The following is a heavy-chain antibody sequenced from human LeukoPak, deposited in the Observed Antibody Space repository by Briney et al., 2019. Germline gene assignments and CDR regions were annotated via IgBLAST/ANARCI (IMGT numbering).Heavy chain of an antibody. CDR2: ISNNGGYT. CDR1: GFTFSSSA. Sequence: GGSLRLSCAASGFTFSSSAMSWVRQAPGKGLEWVSAISNNGGYTYYADSVQGRFTISRDNSKSTLCLQMNSLRAEDTAVYYCAKEGTFGDPRDYWGQGTLVTVSS. J-gene: IGHJ4*02. CDR3: AKEGTFGDPRDY. D-gene: IGHD4-17*01. V-gene: IGHV3-23*01.